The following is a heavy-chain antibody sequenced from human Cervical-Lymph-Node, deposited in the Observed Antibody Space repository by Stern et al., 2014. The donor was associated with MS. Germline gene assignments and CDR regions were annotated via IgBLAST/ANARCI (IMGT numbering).Heavy chain of an antibody. J-gene: IGHJ3*01. V-gene: IGHV3-30*04. CDR3: QTGDV. CDR1: GFTFSTYA. Sequence: QLVQSGGGVVQPGGSLRLSCAASGFTFSTYAFHWVRQAPGTGLEWVAFISNDGSNKHYADSAKGRFTVSRDNSKNTLYLQMSSLRTEDTAVYYCQTGDVWGQGTMVTVSS. D-gene: IGHD1-14*01. CDR2: ISNDGSNK.